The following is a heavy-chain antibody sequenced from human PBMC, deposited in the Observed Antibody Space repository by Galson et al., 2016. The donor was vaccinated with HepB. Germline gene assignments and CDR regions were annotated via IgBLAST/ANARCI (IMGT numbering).Heavy chain of an antibody. CDR1: GLTFSAYA. D-gene: IGHD2-2*01. J-gene: IGHJ3*01. V-gene: IGHV3-30*03. Sequence: SLRLSCAASGLTFSAYAIHWVRQAPGKGLEWVAVILFDGRNTYYGDSVRGRFTISRDNSKNTVYLQMNSLRAEDTALYYCASNLDPAAIMPAFDPWGQGTMVTVSS. CDR2: ILFDGRNT. CDR3: ASNLDPAAIMPAFDP.